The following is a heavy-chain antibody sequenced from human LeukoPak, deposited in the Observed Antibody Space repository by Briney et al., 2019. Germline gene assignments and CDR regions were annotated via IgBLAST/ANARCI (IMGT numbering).Heavy chain of an antibody. CDR2: TNPNSGNT. J-gene: IGHJ4*02. CDR3: ARARIAAAGTVDY. V-gene: IGHV1-8*01. D-gene: IGHD6-13*01. Sequence: ASVKVSCKASGYTFTSYDINWVRQATGQGLEWMGWTNPNSGNTGYAQKFQGRVTMTRNTSISTAYMELSSLRSEDTAVYYCARARIAAAGTVDYWGQGTLVTVSS. CDR1: GYTFTSYD.